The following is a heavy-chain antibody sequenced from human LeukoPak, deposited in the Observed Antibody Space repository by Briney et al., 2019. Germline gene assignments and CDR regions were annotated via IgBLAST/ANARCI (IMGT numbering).Heavy chain of an antibody. CDR1: GGSISSYY. Sequence: SETLSLTCTVSGGSISSYYWSWIRQPPGKGLEWIGCIFYSGSTIYNPSLRSRVTISVDTSKNQFSLKLNSVTAADTAVYYCARHISAYSSFDPWGQGTPVTVSS. CDR3: ARHISAYSSFDP. V-gene: IGHV4-59*08. D-gene: IGHD3-22*01. CDR2: IFYSGST. J-gene: IGHJ5*02.